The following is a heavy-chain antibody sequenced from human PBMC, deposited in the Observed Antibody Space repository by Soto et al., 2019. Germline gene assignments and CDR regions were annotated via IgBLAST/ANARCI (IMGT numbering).Heavy chain of an antibody. CDR1: GGSISTYY. CDR2: IFYSGNT. V-gene: IGHV4-59*01. J-gene: IGHJ4*02. CDR3: ARDLVSSGYFDY. Sequence: ETLSLTCTVSGGSISTYYWSWIRQPPGKGLEWIGYIFYSGNTHYNPSLKSRATISVDTSKNQFSLRLASVTAADTAVYYCARDLVSSGYFDYWGQGIPVPSPQ. D-gene: IGHD1-26*01.